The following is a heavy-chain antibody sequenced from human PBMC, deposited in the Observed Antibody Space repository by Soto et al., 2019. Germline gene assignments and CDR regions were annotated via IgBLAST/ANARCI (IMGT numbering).Heavy chain of an antibody. V-gene: IGHV1-3*01. CDR2: INAGNGNT. CDR1: GYTFTSYA. Sequence: ASVKVSCKASGYTFTSYAMHWVRQAPGQRLEWMGWINAGNGNTKYSQKFQGRVTITRDTSASTAYMELSSLRSEDTAVYYCARVDTAMVPPDWYFDLWGRGTLVTVSS. D-gene: IGHD5-18*01. CDR3: ARVDTAMVPPDWYFDL. J-gene: IGHJ2*01.